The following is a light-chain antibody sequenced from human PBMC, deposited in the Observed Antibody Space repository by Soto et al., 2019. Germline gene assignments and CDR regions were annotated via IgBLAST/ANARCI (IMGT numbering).Light chain of an antibody. J-gene: IGKJ1*01. CDR2: AAS. Sequence: DIQMTQSPSSLSASVGDRVTITCRASQSINSYLNWYQQKPGKAPKLLIYAASSLQSGVPSRFSGSGSGTDFTLTISSLQPEDFATYYGQQSYSTPWTFGQGTKVEIK. V-gene: IGKV1-39*01. CDR3: QQSYSTPWT. CDR1: QSINSY.